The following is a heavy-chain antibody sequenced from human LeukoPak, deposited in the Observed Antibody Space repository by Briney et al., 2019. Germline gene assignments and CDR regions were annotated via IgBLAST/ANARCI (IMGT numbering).Heavy chain of an antibody. J-gene: IGHJ6*02. V-gene: IGHV4-59*01. CDR1: GGSISSYY. CDR2: IYYSGST. D-gene: IGHD3-9*01. CDR3: ASSAYYDILTGSPWGMDV. Sequence: SETLSLTCTVSGGSISSYYWSWIRQPPGKGLEWIGYIYYSGSTNYNPSLKSRVTISVDTSKNQFSLKLSSVTAADTAVYYCASSAYYDILTGSPWGMDVWGQGTTVTVSS.